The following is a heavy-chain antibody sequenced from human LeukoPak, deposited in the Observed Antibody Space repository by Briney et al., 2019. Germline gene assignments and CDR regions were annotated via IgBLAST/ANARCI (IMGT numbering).Heavy chain of an antibody. Sequence: ASVKVSCKASGYTFTSYGISWVRQAPGQGLEWMGWISVYNGNTNYAQKLQGRVTMTTDTSTSTAYMELRSLRSDDTAVYYCASAYYYGSGIYYYYGMDVWGQGTTVTVSS. CDR2: ISVYNGNT. CDR1: GYTFTSYG. D-gene: IGHD3-10*01. CDR3: ASAYYYGSGIYYYYGMDV. V-gene: IGHV1-18*01. J-gene: IGHJ6*02.